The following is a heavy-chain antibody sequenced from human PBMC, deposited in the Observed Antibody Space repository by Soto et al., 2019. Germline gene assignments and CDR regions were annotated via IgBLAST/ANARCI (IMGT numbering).Heavy chain of an antibody. V-gene: IGHV4-34*01. D-gene: IGHD6-13*01. Sequence: SETLSLPCALYAGSCTGYYWSWIRQPPGKGLEWIGEINHSGSTNYNPPLKSRVTISVDTSKNQFSLKLSSVTAADTAVYYCARRQGSSCYNYYYYPMDVWGQGTTVAVSS. CDR1: AGSCTGYY. CDR2: INHSGST. J-gene: IGHJ6*02. CDR3: ARRQGSSCYNYYYYPMDV.